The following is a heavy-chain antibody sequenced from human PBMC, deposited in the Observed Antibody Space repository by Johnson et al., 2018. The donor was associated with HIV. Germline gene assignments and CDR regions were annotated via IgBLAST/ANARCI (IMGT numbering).Heavy chain of an antibody. CDR3: ARDPGNGGRPFDAFDI. D-gene: IGHD4-23*01. J-gene: IGHJ3*02. CDR2: VSYDASNK. CDR1: AFSFSGYA. Sequence: QVLLVESGGGLVKPGGSLRLSCTSAFSFSGYAMHWVRQAPGKGLEWVAVVSYDASNKYYADSVKGRFTISRDNSKNTVFLQMDSLRGEDTADYYCARDPGNGGRPFDAFDIWGQGTMVTVSS. V-gene: IGHV3-30*04.